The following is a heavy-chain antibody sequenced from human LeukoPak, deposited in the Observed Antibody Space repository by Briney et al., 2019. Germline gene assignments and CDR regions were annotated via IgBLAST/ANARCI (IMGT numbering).Heavy chain of an antibody. J-gene: IGHJ4*02. D-gene: IGHD2-15*01. CDR1: GFTFSSYA. CDR2: ISGSGGST. V-gene: IGHV3-23*01. Sequence: GGSLRLSCAASGFTFSSYARSWVRQAPGKGLEWVSAISGSGGSTYYADSVKGRFTISRDNSKHTLYLQMNSLRAEDTAVYYCAKGGAPYCSGGSCYFTYWGQGTLVTVSS. CDR3: AKGGAPYCSGGSCYFTY.